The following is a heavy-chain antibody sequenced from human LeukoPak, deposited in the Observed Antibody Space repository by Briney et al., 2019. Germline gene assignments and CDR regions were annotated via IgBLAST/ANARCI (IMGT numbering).Heavy chain of an antibody. J-gene: IGHJ4*02. Sequence: GGSLRLSCAASGFTFNGYAMSWVRQAPGKGLEWVSAISPTGAGTYYADSVKGLFTISRDNSKNTLYLQMNSLRAEDTAVYYCARDGNVVRGVMLDFWGQGTLVTVSS. CDR2: ISPTGAGT. D-gene: IGHD3-10*01. CDR1: GFTFNGYA. V-gene: IGHV3-23*01. CDR3: ARDGNVVRGVMLDF.